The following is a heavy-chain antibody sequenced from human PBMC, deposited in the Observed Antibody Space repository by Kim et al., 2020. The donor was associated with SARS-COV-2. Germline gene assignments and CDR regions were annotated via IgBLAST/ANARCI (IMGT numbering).Heavy chain of an antibody. J-gene: IGHJ4*02. V-gene: IGHV3-23*01. CDR2: VNNGGNA. D-gene: IGHD6-19*01. CDR1: GFTFSRYA. Sequence: GGSLRLSCAASGFTFSRYAMSWVRQAPGKGPEWIAAVNNGGNAYYANSAKGRFTVSRDNNRNTLELQMNSLTAEDTDLYFCAKDHPSSGWLTFESWGQG. CDR3: AKDHPSSGWLTFES.